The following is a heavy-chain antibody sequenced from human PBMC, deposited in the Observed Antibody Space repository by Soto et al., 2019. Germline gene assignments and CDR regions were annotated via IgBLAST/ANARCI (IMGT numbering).Heavy chain of an antibody. Sequence: SVEPTCKACGGRFRSYAISWVRQAPKQGLEWMGGSSPIFGTANYAQKFQGRVAITADESTSTAYMELSSLRSEDTAVYYCARSPHYYDSSGYWPGYFSWFDPWGQGTLLTGSS. CDR3: ARSPHYYDSSGYWPGYFSWFDP. CDR1: GGRFRSYA. CDR2: SSPIFGTA. V-gene: IGHV1-69*13. D-gene: IGHD3-22*01. J-gene: IGHJ5*02.